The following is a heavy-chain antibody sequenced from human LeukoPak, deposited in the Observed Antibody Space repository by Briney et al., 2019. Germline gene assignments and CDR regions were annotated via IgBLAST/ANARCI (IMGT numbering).Heavy chain of an antibody. V-gene: IGHV1-24*01. J-gene: IGHJ4*02. CDR2: FDPEDGET. CDR1: GYTLTELS. Sequence: GASVKVSCKVSGYTLTELSMHWVRQAPGKGLAWMGGFDPEDGETIYAQKFQGRVTMTEGTSTDTAYMELSSLRSEDTAVYYCATRLLYSSGWYFVYWGQGTLVTVSS. CDR3: ATRLLYSSGWYFVY. D-gene: IGHD6-19*01.